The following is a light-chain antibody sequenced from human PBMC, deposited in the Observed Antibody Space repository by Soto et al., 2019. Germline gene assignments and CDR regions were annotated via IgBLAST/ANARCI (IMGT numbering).Light chain of an antibody. J-gene: IGKJ5*01. CDR3: QQRSNWLGIT. V-gene: IGKV3-11*01. Sequence: EIVLTQSPATLSLSPGERATLSCRASQSVSSYLAWYQQKPGQAPRLLIYDASNRATGIPARFSGSGSGTAFTLTISSLEPEDFAVYYGQQRSNWLGITFGQGTRVEIE. CDR1: QSVSSY. CDR2: DAS.